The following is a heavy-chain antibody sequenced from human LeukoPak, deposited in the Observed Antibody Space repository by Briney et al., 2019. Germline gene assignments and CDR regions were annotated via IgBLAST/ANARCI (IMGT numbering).Heavy chain of an antibody. V-gene: IGHV4-31*03. CDR1: GGSVSSGGYY. CDR2: IYYSGST. CDR3: ARGRSYAFDI. J-gene: IGHJ3*02. Sequence: SQTLSLTCTVSGGSVSSGGYYWSWIRQHPGKGLEWIGYIYYSGSTYYNPSLKSRVTISVDTSKNQFSLKLSSVTAADTAVYYCARGRSYAFDIWGQGTMVTVSS.